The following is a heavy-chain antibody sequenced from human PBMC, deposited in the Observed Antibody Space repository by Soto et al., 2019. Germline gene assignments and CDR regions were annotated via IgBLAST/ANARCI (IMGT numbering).Heavy chain of an antibody. CDR2: MNPNSGNT. CDR3: ARARRSSSSSGGVRRSYYYYSMDV. Sequence: QVQLVQSGAEVKKPGASVKVSCKASGYTFTSYDINWVRQATGQGLEWMGWMNPNSGNTGYAQKFQGRVTMTRNTTISTAYMELSSLRSEDTAVYYCARARRSSSSSGGVRRSYYYYSMDVWGKGTTVTVSS. CDR1: GYTFTSYD. J-gene: IGHJ6*03. D-gene: IGHD6-6*01. V-gene: IGHV1-8*01.